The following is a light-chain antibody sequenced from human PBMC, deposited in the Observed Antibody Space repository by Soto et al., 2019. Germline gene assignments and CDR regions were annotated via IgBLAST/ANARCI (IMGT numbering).Light chain of an antibody. CDR1: QSVSSSY. J-gene: IGKJ2*01. CDR2: GAS. Sequence: EIVLTQSPGTLSLSPGERATLSCRASQSVSSSYLAWHQQKPGQAPRLLIYGASSRATGIPDRFSGSGSGTDFTLTISRLEPEDFAVYYCQQYGSSPPVYTFGQGTKLEIK. V-gene: IGKV3-20*01. CDR3: QQYGSSPPVYT.